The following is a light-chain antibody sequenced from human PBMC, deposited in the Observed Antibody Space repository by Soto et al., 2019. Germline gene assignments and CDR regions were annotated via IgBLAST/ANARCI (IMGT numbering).Light chain of an antibody. Sequence: QSALTQPASVSGSPGQSITVSCTGTSTDVETYNLVSWYQHHPGKAPKLIIYGGSKRPSGVSNRFSGSQSGNTASLTISGLQAEAEADYYCCSYAISSNVLFGGGTKLTVL. J-gene: IGLJ2*01. CDR2: GGS. CDR1: STDVETYNL. CDR3: CSYAISSNVL. V-gene: IGLV2-23*01.